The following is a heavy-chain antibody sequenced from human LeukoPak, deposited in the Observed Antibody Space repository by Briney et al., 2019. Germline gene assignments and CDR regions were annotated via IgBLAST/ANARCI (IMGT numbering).Heavy chain of an antibody. CDR2: ISGSDGST. CDR3: AKGGGYCSSTSCYGAFDI. Sequence: GGSLRLSCAASGFTFSSYAMSWVRQAPGKGLEWVSAISGSDGSTYYADSVKGRFTISRDNSKNTLYLQMNSLRAEDTAVYYCAKGGGYCSSTSCYGAFDIWGQGTMVTVSS. D-gene: IGHD2-2*01. J-gene: IGHJ3*02. V-gene: IGHV3-23*01. CDR1: GFTFSSYA.